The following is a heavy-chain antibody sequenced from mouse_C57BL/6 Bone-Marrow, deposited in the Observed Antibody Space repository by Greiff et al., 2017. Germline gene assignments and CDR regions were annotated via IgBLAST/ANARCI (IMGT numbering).Heavy chain of an antibody. CDR1: GFYIKNTY. CDR2: IDPANGNT. CDR3: SPYAMDY. J-gene: IGHJ4*01. Sequence: VQLQQSVPELVRPGASVKLSCTASGFYIKNTYMHWVKQRPEQGLEWIGRIDPANGNTKYAPKFQGKATITADTSSNTAYLQLDSLTSEDTAIYYCSPYAMDYWGQGTSVTVSS. V-gene: IGHV14-3*01.